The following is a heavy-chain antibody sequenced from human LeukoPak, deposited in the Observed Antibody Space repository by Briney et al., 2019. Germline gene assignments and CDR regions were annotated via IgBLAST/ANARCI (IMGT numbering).Heavy chain of an antibody. D-gene: IGHD5-18*01. J-gene: IGHJ5*02. V-gene: IGHV3-30*02. CDR3: AKDLPAMADINWFDP. CDR1: GFTFSSYG. Sequence: PGGSLRLSYAASGFTFSSYGMHWVRQAPGKGLEWVAFIRYDGSNKYYADSVKGRFTISRDNSKNTLYLQMNSLRAEDTAVYYCAKDLPAMADINWFDPWGQGTLVTVSS. CDR2: IRYDGSNK.